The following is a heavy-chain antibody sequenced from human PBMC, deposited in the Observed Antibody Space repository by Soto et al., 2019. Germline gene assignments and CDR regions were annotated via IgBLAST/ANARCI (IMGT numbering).Heavy chain of an antibody. CDR3: AREGIMGGYCSGGSCYPDYYYYYMDV. J-gene: IGHJ6*03. D-gene: IGHD2-15*01. Sequence: GGSLRLSCAASGFTFSSYSMNWVRQAPGKGLEWVSYISSSSSTIYYADSVKGRFTISRDNAKNSLYLQMNSLRAEDTAVYYCAREGIMGGYCSGGSCYPDYYYYYMDVWGKGTTVTVSS. CDR2: ISSSSSTI. CDR1: GFTFSSYS. V-gene: IGHV3-48*01.